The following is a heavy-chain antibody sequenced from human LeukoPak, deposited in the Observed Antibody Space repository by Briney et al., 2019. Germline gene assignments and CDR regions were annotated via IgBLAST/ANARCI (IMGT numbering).Heavy chain of an antibody. V-gene: IGHV4-59*01. J-gene: IGHJ4*02. CDR2: IYYSGGT. D-gene: IGHD3-22*01. CDR3: ARDGLYDSGGYYMDS. Sequence: SETLSLTCTVSGGAISSYYWSWIRQPPGKGLEWIGYIYYSGGTKYNPSLMSRVTISVDRAQNQFSLSLRSVTAADTAVYYCARDGLYDSGGYYMDSWGQGTLVIVSS. CDR1: GGAISSYY.